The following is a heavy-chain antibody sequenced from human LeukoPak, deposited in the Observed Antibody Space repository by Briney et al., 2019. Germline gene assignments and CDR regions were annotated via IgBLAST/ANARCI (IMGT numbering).Heavy chain of an antibody. Sequence: GGSLRLSCAASGFTFSSYAMSWVRQAPGKGLEWVSVISGSGGSTYYADSVKGRFTISRDNSKNTLYLQMNSLRAEDTAVYYCATHPGGYCSSTSCRELGYWGQGTLVTVSS. D-gene: IGHD2-2*01. CDR3: ATHPGGYCSSTSCRELGY. J-gene: IGHJ4*02. V-gene: IGHV3-23*01. CDR2: ISGSGGST. CDR1: GFTFSSYA.